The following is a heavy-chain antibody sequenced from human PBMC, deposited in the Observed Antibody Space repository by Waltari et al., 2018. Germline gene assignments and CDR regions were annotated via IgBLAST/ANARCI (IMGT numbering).Heavy chain of an antibody. D-gene: IGHD6-13*01. V-gene: IGHV4-39*07. Sequence: QLQLQESGPGLVKPSETLSLTCTVSGGSISSSSYYWGWIRQPPGKGLAWIGSIYYSWSTYYNPSLKSRVTISVDTSKNQFSLKLSSVTAADTAVYYCARDQDNPYSSSWHEGGFDPWGQGTLVTVSS. CDR1: GGSISSSSYY. CDR2: IYYSWST. CDR3: ARDQDNPYSSSWHEGGFDP. J-gene: IGHJ5*02.